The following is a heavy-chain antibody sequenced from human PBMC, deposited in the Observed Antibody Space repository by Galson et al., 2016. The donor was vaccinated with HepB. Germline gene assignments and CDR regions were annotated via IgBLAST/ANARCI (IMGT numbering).Heavy chain of an antibody. CDR1: GFTFSSYA. CDR2: LSYDGRNE. Sequence: SLRLSCAASGFTFSSYAMHWVRQAPGKGLEWVAVLSYDGRNEHYADSVKGRFTISRDNSKNTLYLQMNSLGPDDTALYYCVRDRNQWLVATCDDFWGQGTLVTVSS. V-gene: IGHV3-30*04. D-gene: IGHD6-19*01. J-gene: IGHJ4*02. CDR3: VRDRNQWLVATCDDF.